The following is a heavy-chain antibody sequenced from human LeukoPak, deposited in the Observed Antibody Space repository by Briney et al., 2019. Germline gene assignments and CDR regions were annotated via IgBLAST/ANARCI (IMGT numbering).Heavy chain of an antibody. D-gene: IGHD3-10*01. CDR1: GYTLTELS. CDR3: ATVFMVRGVIKDAFDI. V-gene: IGHV1-24*01. J-gene: IGHJ3*02. Sequence: ASVKVSCKVSGYTLTELSMHWVRQAPGKGLEWMGGFDPEDGETIYAQKFQGRVTMTEDTSTGTAYMELSSLRSEDTAVYYCATVFMVRGVIKDAFDIWGQGTMVTVSS. CDR2: FDPEDGET.